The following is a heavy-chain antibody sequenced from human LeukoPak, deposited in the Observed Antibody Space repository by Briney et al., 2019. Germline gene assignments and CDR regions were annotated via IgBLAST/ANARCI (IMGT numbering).Heavy chain of an antibody. V-gene: IGHV1-18*01. CDR3: ARVLPWVAGSPRTVDY. J-gene: IGHJ4*02. D-gene: IGHD6-19*01. Sequence: GASVKVSCKASGYTFTSYGISWVRQAPGQGLEWMGWISAYNGNTNYAQKLQGRVTMTTDTSTSTAYMELRNLRSDDTAVYYCARVLPWVAGSPRTVDYWGQGTLVTVSS. CDR1: GYTFTSYG. CDR2: ISAYNGNT.